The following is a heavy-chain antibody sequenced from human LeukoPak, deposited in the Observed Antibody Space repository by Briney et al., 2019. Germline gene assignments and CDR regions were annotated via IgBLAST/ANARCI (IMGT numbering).Heavy chain of an antibody. CDR1: GGSFSGYY. CDR2: INHSGST. CDR3: ARGRRHIVVVVAATHNWFDP. D-gene: IGHD2-15*01. V-gene: IGHV4-34*01. Sequence: SETLSLTCAVYGGSFSGYYWSWIRQPPGKGLEWIGEINHSGSTNYNPSLKSRVTISVDTSKNQFSLKLSSVTAADTAMYYCARGRRHIVVVVAATHNWFDPWGQGTLVTVSS. J-gene: IGHJ5*02.